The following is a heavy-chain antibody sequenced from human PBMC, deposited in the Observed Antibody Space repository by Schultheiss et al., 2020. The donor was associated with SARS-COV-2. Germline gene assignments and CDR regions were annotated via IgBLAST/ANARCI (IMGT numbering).Heavy chain of an antibody. CDR3: ARVPSTVKGSLDY. Sequence: GGSLRLSCAASGFTFSSYGMHWVRQAPGKGLEWVAVIWYDGSNKYYADSVKGRFTISRDNSKNTLYLQMNSLRAEDTAVYYCARVPSTVKGSLDYWGQGTLVTVSS. D-gene: IGHD4-17*01. CDR1: GFTFSSYG. J-gene: IGHJ4*02. V-gene: IGHV3-33*01. CDR2: IWYDGSNK.